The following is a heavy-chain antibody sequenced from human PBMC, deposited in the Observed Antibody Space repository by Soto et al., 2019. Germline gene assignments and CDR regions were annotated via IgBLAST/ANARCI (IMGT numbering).Heavy chain of an antibody. D-gene: IGHD3-3*01. J-gene: IGHJ5*02. CDR3: ARVLFGRGNWFDP. V-gene: IGHV4-59*01. CDR1: GGSISSYY. CDR2: IYYSGST. Sequence: QVQLQESGPGLVKPSETLSLTCTVSGGSISSYYWSWIRQPPGKGLEWIGYIYYSGSTNYNPSLKSRVNISVDSSENPFSLKLTSVTAADTAVYYCARVLFGRGNWFDPWGQGTLVTVSS.